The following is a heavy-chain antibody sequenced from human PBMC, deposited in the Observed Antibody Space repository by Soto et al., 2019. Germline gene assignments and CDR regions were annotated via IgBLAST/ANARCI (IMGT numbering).Heavy chain of an antibody. CDR1: GDSVSSNSAA. J-gene: IGHJ3*02. CDR2: TYNRSKCYN. CDR3: ARDHFRLRFLELLSDSCDI. V-gene: IGHV6-1*01. Sequence: QVQLQQSGPGLVKPSQTLSLTCAISGDSVSSNSAAWNWIRQSPSRALEWLGRTYNRSKCYNDYAVSVKSRITINPDTSKNQCTLQLNSVNPEGTAVYYCARDHFRLRFLELLSDSCDIWGQGTMVTVSS. D-gene: IGHD3-3*01.